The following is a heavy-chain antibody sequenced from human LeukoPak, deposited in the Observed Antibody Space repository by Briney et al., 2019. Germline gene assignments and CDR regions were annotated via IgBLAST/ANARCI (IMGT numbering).Heavy chain of an antibody. Sequence: GGSLRLSCVASGFTFNRYAMSWVRQAPGKGLECVSTISGSAGSTSYADSVKGRFTISRDNSKNTLYLQMNSLRAEDTAVYYCAKDRSGRYFDYWGQGTLVTVSS. D-gene: IGHD3-10*01. CDR1: GFTFNRYA. CDR3: AKDRSGRYFDY. CDR2: ISGSAGST. J-gene: IGHJ4*02. V-gene: IGHV3-23*01.